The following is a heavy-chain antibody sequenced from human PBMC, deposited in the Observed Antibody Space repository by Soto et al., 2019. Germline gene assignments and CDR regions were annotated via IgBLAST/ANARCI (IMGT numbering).Heavy chain of an antibody. CDR1: GGTFSSYA. Sequence: QVQLVQSGAEVKKPGSSVKVSCKASGGTFSSYAISWVRQAPGQGLEWMGGIIPIFGTANYAQKFQGRVTITANESTSTAYMELSSLRSEDTAVYYCATDGVCTNGVCPAYYFDYWGQGTLVTVSS. J-gene: IGHJ4*02. CDR3: ATDGVCTNGVCPAYYFDY. D-gene: IGHD2-8*01. V-gene: IGHV1-69*12. CDR2: IIPIFGTA.